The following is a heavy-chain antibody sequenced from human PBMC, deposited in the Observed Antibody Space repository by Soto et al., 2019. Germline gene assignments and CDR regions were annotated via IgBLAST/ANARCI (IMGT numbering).Heavy chain of an antibody. V-gene: IGHV1-18*01. CDR3: VVAARPNKVYS. J-gene: IGHJ4*02. D-gene: IGHD2-15*01. CDR1: GYTFTSYG. CDR2: MSAYNGNT. Sequence: QVQLVQSGAEVKKPGASVKVSCKASGYTFTSYGISWVRQAPGQGLEWLGWMSAYNGNTNYAQKLQGRVTMTPDTSPSTAYMQLRSTRPDDTAVDYCVVAARPNKVYSLGQGTLVTVAS.